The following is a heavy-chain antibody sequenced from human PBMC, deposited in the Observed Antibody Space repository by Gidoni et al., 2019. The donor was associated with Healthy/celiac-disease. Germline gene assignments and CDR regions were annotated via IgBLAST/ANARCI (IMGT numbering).Heavy chain of an antibody. J-gene: IGHJ4*02. D-gene: IGHD1-7*01. Sequence: STYYNPSLKSRVTISVDTSKNQFSLKLSSVTAADTAVYYCARANWNYLWDYWGQGTLVTVSS. V-gene: IGHV4-30-2*05. CDR2: ST. CDR3: ARANWNYLWDY.